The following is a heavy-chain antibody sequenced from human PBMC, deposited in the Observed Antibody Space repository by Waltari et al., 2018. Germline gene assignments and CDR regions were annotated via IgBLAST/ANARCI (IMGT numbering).Heavy chain of an antibody. CDR1: TFTFSNYA. CDR2: ISGGVGLT. V-gene: IGHV3-23*01. D-gene: IGHD2-8*01. J-gene: IGHJ3*02. CDR3: SKDPNGDYIGAFDT. Sequence: EVQVLESGGLLVQPGGSLRLSCAASTFTFSNYAMTWIRQAPGKVVQYFAAISGGVGLTVYANSMKLRCTISRDDSKSTLYLQMNSLRGEDTATYYCSKDPNGDYIGAFDTWGQGTMVTVSP.